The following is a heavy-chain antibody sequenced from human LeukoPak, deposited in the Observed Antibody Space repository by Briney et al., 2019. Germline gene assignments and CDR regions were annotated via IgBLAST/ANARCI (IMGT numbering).Heavy chain of an antibody. J-gene: IGHJ4*02. V-gene: IGHV3-9*01. CDR1: GFTFDDYA. D-gene: IGHD5-24*01. CDR3: VRGRYYFDY. CDR2: ISWNSGSI. Sequence: GRSLRLSCAASGFTFDDYAMHWVRQAPGKGLEWVSGISWNSGSIGYADSVKGRFTISRDNAKNSLYLQMNSLRAEDTAVYYCVRGRYYFDYWGQGTLVTVSS.